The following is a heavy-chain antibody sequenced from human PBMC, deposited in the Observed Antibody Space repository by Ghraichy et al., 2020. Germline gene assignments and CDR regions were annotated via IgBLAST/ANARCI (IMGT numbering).Heavy chain of an antibody. CDR1: GGSISSSNW. V-gene: IGHV4-4*02. Sequence: SETLSLTCVLTGGSISSSNWWSWVRQPPGKWLEWIGDINHSGTTYYNPSLTSRVTISVDKANNQFSLKLTSVTAADTAVYYCARDRQFGSGRPKNNYGMEDWGQGTTVIVSS. D-gene: IGHD3-10*01. CDR3: ARDRQFGSGRPKNNYGMED. CDR2: INHSGTT. J-gene: IGHJ6*02.